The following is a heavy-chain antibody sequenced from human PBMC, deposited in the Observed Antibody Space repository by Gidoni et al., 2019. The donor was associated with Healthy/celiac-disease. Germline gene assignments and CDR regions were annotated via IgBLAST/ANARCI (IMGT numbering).Heavy chain of an antibody. CDR3: AKGGGYYYDFPDY. D-gene: IGHD3-22*01. J-gene: IGHJ4*02. CDR2: ISGSGGST. Sequence: EVPLLESGGGLVQPGGSLRLSCAASGFTFSSYAMSWVRQAPGKGLEWVSAISGSGGSTYYADSVKGRFTISRDNSKNTLYLQMNSLRAEDTAVYYCAKGGGYYYDFPDYWGQGTLVTVSS. CDR1: GFTFSSYA. V-gene: IGHV3-23*01.